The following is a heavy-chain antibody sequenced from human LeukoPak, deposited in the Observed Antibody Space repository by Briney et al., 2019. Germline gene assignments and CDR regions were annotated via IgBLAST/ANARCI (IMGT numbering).Heavy chain of an antibody. V-gene: IGHV4-59*01. CDR2: IYYSGST. J-gene: IGHJ3*02. CDR3: ASLKNIAVAGAFDI. CDR1: GGSISSYY. D-gene: IGHD6-19*01. Sequence: SETLSLTCTVSGGSISSYYWSWIRQPPGKGLEWIGYIYYSGSTNYNPSLKSRVTISVDTSKNQFSLKLSSVTAADTAVYYYASLKNIAVAGAFDIWGQGTMVTVSS.